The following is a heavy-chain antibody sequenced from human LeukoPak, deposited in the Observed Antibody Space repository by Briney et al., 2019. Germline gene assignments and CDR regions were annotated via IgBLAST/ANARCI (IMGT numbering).Heavy chain of an antibody. CDR2: INHSGST. V-gene: IGHV4-34*01. Sequence: SETLSLTCAVYGGSFSGYYWSWIRQPPGKGLEWIGEINHSGSTNYNPSLKSRVTISVDTSKNQFSLKLSSVTAADTAVYYCARDLSPTTGFDYWGQGTLVTVSS. CDR3: ARDLSPTTGFDY. D-gene: IGHD4-17*01. CDR1: GGSFSGYY. J-gene: IGHJ4*02.